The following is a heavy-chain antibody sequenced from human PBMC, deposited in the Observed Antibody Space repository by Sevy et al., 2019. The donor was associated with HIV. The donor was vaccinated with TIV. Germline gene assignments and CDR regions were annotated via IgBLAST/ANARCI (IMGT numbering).Heavy chain of an antibody. D-gene: IGHD3-22*01. CDR2: FDPEDGET. CDR1: GYTLTQLS. CDR3: ATTKDYYDSSGSPFDY. V-gene: IGHV1-24*01. J-gene: IGHJ4*02. Sequence: ASVKVSCKVSGYTLTQLSMHWVRQAPGKGLEWIGSFDPEDGETLYAQKFQDRVTMTEDTSTDTAYMELRSLRSEDTAVYYCATTKDYYDSSGSPFDYWGQGTLVTVSS.